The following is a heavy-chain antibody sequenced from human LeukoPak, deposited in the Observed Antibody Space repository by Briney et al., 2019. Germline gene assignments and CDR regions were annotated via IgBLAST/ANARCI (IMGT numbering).Heavy chain of an antibody. V-gene: IGHV3-48*01. J-gene: IGHJ4*02. CDR3: ARDLDYGGKGGIDY. CDR2: ISSSGSTI. D-gene: IGHD4-23*01. Sequence: GGSLRLSCAASGFTFSSYSMNWVRQAPGKGLEWVSYISSSGSTIYYADSVKGRFTISRDNSKNTLYLQMNSLRAEDTAVYYCARDLDYGGKGGIDYWGQGTLVTVSS. CDR1: GFTFSSYS.